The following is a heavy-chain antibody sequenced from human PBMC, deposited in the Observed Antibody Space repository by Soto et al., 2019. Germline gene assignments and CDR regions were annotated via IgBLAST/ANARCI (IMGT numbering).Heavy chain of an antibody. J-gene: IGHJ6*03. CDR3: ARLPSGSTTGYYYMDV. CDR2: IYYSGST. D-gene: IGHD1-26*01. CDR1: GGSISSYY. V-gene: IGHV4-59*08. Sequence: SETLSLTCTVSGGSISSYYWSWIRQPPGKGLEWIGYIYYSGSTNYNPSLKSRVTISVDTSKNQFSLKLSSVTAADTAVYYCARLPSGSTTGYYYMDVWGKGTTVTVSS.